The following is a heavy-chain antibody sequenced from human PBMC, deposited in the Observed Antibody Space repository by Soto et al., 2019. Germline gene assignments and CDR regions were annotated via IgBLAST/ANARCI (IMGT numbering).Heavy chain of an antibody. J-gene: IGHJ4*02. V-gene: IGHV3-23*01. CDR3: AKGGHLLPPGEYYFDY. Sequence: GGSLRLSCAASGFTFTTYAMTWVRQAPGKGLEWVSTISGSGGSTYYADSVKDRFTISRDNSKNTLYLQMNSLRAGDTAVYYCAKGGHLLPPGEYYFDYWGQGTLVTVSS. CDR1: GFTFTTYA. CDR2: ISGSGGST. D-gene: IGHD3-16*01.